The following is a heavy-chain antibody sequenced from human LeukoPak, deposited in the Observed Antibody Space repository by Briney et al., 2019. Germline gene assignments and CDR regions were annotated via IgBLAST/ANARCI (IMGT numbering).Heavy chain of an antibody. CDR2: IKQDGSEK. CDR1: GFTFSSYW. CDR3: VKPYYYDSSGQWAFDY. V-gene: IGHV3-7*03. D-gene: IGHD3-22*01. J-gene: IGHJ4*02. Sequence: GGSLRLSCAASGFTFSSYWMSWVRQAPGKGLEWVANIKQDGSEKYYVDSVKGRFTISRDNAKNSLYLEMNSLSSEDTALYYCVKPYYYDSSGQWAFDYWGQGALVTVSS.